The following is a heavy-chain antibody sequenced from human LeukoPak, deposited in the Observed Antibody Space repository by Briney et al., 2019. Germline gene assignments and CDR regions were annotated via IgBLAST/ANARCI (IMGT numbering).Heavy chain of an antibody. CDR2: IWYDGTDK. CDR1: GFTFSSYG. Sequence: GRSLRLTCAASGFTFSSYGMHWVRQGPGKGLEWVTFIWYDGTDKNYAASVKGRFTISRDNSKNTLYLQMNSLRAEDTAVYYCARSGSTYYFGMDVWGRGTTVTVSS. V-gene: IGHV3-33*01. D-gene: IGHD3-10*01. J-gene: IGHJ6*02. CDR3: ARSGSTYYFGMDV.